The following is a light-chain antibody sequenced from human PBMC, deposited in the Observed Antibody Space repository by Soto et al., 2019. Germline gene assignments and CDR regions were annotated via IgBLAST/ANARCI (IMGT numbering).Light chain of an antibody. CDR1: QSVSSSY. Sequence: EIVLTQSPVTLSLSPGERATLSCRASQSVSSSYLAWYQQKPGQAPRLLIYGASSRATGLPDSFSGRGSGTDFTLTISRLEPEDFAVYYCQQYGSSPETFGQGTKVDIK. V-gene: IGKV3-20*01. CDR3: QQYGSSPET. CDR2: GAS. J-gene: IGKJ1*01.